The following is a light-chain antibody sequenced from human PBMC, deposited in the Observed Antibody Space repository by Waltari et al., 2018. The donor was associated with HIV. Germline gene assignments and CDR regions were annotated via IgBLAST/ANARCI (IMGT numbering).Light chain of an antibody. J-gene: IGKJ2*01. CDR1: QSVSNN. Sequence: EIVLTQSPATLSLSPGERATLSCRASQSVSNNFAWYQQRPGQAPRLLIYDASNRATGIPARCSGSGAGTDFTLTISSLEPEDVVVYYCQQRSNWPRFTFGQGTRLEI. CDR2: DAS. CDR3: QQRSNWPRFT. V-gene: IGKV3-11*01.